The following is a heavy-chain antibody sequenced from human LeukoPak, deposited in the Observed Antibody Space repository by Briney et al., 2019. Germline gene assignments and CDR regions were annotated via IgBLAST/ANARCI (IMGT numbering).Heavy chain of an antibody. CDR1: GGSFSGYY. CDR3: ARVGVGDIVVVPAASYFDY. D-gene: IGHD2-2*01. V-gene: IGHV4-34*01. Sequence: SETLSLTCAVYGGSFSGYYWSWIRQPPGKGLEWIGEINHSGSTNYNPSLKSRVTISVDTSKNQFSLKLSSVTAADTAVYYCARVGVGDIVVVPAASYFDYWGQRTLVTVSS. J-gene: IGHJ4*02. CDR2: INHSGST.